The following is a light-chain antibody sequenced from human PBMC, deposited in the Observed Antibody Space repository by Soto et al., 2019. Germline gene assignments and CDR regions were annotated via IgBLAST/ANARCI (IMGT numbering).Light chain of an antibody. CDR1: SGSVSTRYY. CDR2: STS. CDR3: VLYMGSRIWV. Sequence: QTVVTQEPSFSVSPGGTVTLTCGVSSGSVSTRYYPSWYLQTPGQAPRTLIYSTSTRSSGVPDRFSGSIVGNKAALTISGAQADDESDYYCVLYMGSRIWVFGGGTKLTVL. V-gene: IGLV8-61*01. J-gene: IGLJ3*02.